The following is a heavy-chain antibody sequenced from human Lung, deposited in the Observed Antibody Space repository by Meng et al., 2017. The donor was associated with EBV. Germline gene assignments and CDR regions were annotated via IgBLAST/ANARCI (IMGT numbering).Heavy chain of an antibody. Sequence: QVHLVESGAEVEKPGATVRVSCKSSGIPLSNYGTNWVRQAPGQRLERMGCISAYNGNTNYAQTLQGRVTMTTDTSTSTAYMELRSLRSDDTAVYYCARVEVGITSGDYWGQGTLVTVSS. V-gene: IGHV1-18*01. CDR2: ISAYNGNT. D-gene: IGHD1-7*01. CDR3: ARVEVGITSGDY. CDR1: GIPLSNYG. J-gene: IGHJ4*02.